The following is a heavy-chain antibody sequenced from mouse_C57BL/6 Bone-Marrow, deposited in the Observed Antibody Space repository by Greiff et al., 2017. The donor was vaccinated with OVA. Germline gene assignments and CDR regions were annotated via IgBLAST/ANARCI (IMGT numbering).Heavy chain of an antibody. V-gene: IGHV1-81*01. CDR1: GYTFTSYG. Sequence: VQLQQSGAELARPGASVKLSCKASGYTFTSYGISWVKQRTGQGLEWIGEIYPRSGNTYYNEKFKGKATLTADKSSSTAYMELRSLTSEDSAVYFCARNRYWGQGTLVTGSA. CDR3: ARNRY. CDR2: IYPRSGNT. J-gene: IGHJ3*01.